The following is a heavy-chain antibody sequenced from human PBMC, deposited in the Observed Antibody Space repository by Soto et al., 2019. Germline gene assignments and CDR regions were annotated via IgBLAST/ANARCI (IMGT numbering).Heavy chain of an antibody. CDR3: ARGLISGSHYSGGWYYFDS. Sequence: SSETLSLTCTVSGGPISSYYWSWIRQPPGKGLEWIGSIYYSGSTYYNPSLKSRVTISVHTSKSQFSLELSSVTAADTAVYYCARGLISGSHYSGGWYYFDSWGQGTQVTVSS. V-gene: IGHV4-59*12. CDR2: IYYSGST. D-gene: IGHD1-26*01. CDR1: GGPISSYY. J-gene: IGHJ4*02.